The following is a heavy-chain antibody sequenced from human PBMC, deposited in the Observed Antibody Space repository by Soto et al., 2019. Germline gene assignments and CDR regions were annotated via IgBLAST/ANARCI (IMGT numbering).Heavy chain of an antibody. Sequence: QITLNESGPTQVKPRQTLTLTCTFSGFSLTTSGVGVGWIRQSPGKAPEWLALIYWDDDKRYSPSLKSRLTINKHTSKNQVVLTMADLHPADTATYYCAHRVLRTVFGLVTTTAIYFDFWGQGTPVAVSS. V-gene: IGHV2-5*02. D-gene: IGHD3-3*01. CDR3: AHRVLRTVFGLVTTTAIYFDF. CDR2: IYWDDDK. J-gene: IGHJ4*02. CDR1: GFSLTTSGVG.